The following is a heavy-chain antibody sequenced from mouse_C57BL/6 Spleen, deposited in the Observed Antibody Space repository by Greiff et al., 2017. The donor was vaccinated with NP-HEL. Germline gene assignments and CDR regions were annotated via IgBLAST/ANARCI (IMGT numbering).Heavy chain of an antibody. Sequence: EVQVVESGGDLVKPGGSLKLSCAASGFTFSSYGMSWVRQTPDKRLEWVATISSGGSYTYYPDSVKGRFTISRDNAKNTLYLQMSSLKSEDTAMYYCAREKGVYDYGGGFAYWGQGTLVTVSA. CDR3: AREKGVYDYGGGFAY. V-gene: IGHV5-6*01. J-gene: IGHJ3*01. D-gene: IGHD2-4*01. CDR2: ISSGGSYT. CDR1: GFTFSSYG.